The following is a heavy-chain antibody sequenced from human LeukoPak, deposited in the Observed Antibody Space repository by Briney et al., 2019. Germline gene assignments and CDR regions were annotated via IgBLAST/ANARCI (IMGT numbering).Heavy chain of an antibody. J-gene: IGHJ4*02. CDR3: ASGGIYYGAAFDF. Sequence: GGSLRLSCAASGFTFSSYAMSWVRQAPGKGLEWVSAISGSGGSTYFADSVKGRFTISRDNSKNTLYLQMNSLRAEDTALYYCASGGIYYGAAFDFWGQGTLVTVSS. D-gene: IGHD1-26*01. CDR1: GFTFSSYA. V-gene: IGHV3-23*01. CDR2: ISGSGGST.